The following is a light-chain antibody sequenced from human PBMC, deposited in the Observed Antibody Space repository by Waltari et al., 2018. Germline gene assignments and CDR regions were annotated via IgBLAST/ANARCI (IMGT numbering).Light chain of an antibody. Sequence: IMLTQSPGTLSLSPGERATLSCRASQSISRYLAWYQQKPGQAPRLLIYGASTRATGSPDRFSGSGSGTDFSITISGLEPEDSAVYYCQHHFRLPATFGQGTKVEIK. CDR1: QSISRY. V-gene: IGKV3-20*01. CDR2: GAS. CDR3: QHHFRLPAT. J-gene: IGKJ1*01.